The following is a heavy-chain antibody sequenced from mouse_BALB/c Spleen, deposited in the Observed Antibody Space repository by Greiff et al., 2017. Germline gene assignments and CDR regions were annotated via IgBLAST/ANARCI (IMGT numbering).Heavy chain of an antibody. CDR2: IWGDGST. J-gene: IGHJ4*01. V-gene: IGHV2-6-7*01. Sequence: VHLVESGPGLVAPSQSLSITCTVSGFSLTGYGVNWVRQPPGKGLEWLGMIWGDGSTDYNSALKSRLSISKDNSKSQVFLKMNSLQTDDKARYYCARDHYYGSSYVYYAMDYWGQGTSVTVSS. D-gene: IGHD1-1*01. CDR3: ARDHYYGSSYVYYAMDY. CDR1: GFSLTGYG.